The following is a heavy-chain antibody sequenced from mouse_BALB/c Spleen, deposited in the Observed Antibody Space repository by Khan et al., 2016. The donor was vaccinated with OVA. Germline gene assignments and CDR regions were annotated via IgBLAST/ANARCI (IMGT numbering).Heavy chain of an antibody. CDR1: GYTFTDYY. J-gene: IGHJ3*01. D-gene: IGHD2-1*01. CDR3: AREGYFGNYRAWFAC. V-gene: IGHV1S56*01. Sequence: QVRLQQSGPELVKPGASVRISCKASGYTFTDYYINWMKQRPGQGLEWIGWIYTGNVHTKYNEKVKDKAILTAAKSSSTAYMQLSSLTSEDSAVYFCAREGYFGNYRAWFACWGQGTLGTVSA. CDR2: IYTGNVHT.